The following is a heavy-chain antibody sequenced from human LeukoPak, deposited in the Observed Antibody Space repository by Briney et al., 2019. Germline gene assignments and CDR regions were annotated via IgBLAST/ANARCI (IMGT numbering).Heavy chain of an antibody. CDR1: GYTFTGYY. D-gene: IGHD3-22*01. V-gene: IGHV1-2*02. CDR2: INPNSGGT. Sequence: ASVNVSRKASGYTFTGYYMHWVRQAPGQGLEWMGWINPNSGGTNYAQKFQGRVTMTRDTSISTAYMELSRLRSDDTAVYYCARPLRYDSSGDFDYWGQGTLVTVSS. J-gene: IGHJ4*02. CDR3: ARPLRYDSSGDFDY.